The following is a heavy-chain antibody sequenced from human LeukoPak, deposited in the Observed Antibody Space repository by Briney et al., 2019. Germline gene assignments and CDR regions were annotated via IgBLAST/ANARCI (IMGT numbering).Heavy chain of an antibody. CDR2: IKSDGST. CDR1: GFTFSSYW. D-gene: IGHD3-22*01. CDR3: ARAPSEIGGYYPEYFRH. V-gene: IGHV3-74*01. J-gene: IGHJ1*01. Sequence: GGSLRLSCAASGFTFSSYWMHWVRQAPGKGLVWVSRIKSDGSTNYADSVKGRFTISRDNARKPGSLQMNSLRAEDTGVYYCARAPSEIGGYYPEYFRHWGQGTLVTVSS.